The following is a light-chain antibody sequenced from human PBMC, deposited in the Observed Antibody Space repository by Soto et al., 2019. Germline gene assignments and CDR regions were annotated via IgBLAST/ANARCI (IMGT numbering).Light chain of an antibody. J-gene: IGLJ3*02. CDR1: SSDVGGYNY. Sequence: QSVLTQPPSASGSPGQSVTISCTGTSSDVGGYNYVSWYQQHPGKAPKLMIYEVSKRPSGVPDRFSGSKCGNTASLTVSGLQAEDEADYYCSSYAGSNNLVFGGGTKVTVL. CDR3: SSYAGSNNLV. V-gene: IGLV2-8*01. CDR2: EVS.